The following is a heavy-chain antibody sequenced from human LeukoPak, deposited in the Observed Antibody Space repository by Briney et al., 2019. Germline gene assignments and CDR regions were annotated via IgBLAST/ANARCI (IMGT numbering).Heavy chain of an antibody. CDR3: ARAGRGYSGYDIDYYYNYGMDV. Sequence: ASVKVSCKASGYTFTSYGISWVRQAPGQGLEWMGWISAYNGNTNYAQKLQGRVTMTTDTSTSTAYMELRSLRSDDTAVYYCARAGRGYSGYDIDYYYNYGMDVWGQGTTVTVSS. CDR1: GYTFTSYG. J-gene: IGHJ6*02. V-gene: IGHV1-18*01. CDR2: ISAYNGNT. D-gene: IGHD5-12*01.